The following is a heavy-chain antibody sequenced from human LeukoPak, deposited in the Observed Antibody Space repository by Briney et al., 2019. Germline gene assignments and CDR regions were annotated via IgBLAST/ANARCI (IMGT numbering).Heavy chain of an antibody. V-gene: IGHV4-59*01. Sequence: PSETLSLTCTVSGGSISSYYWSWIRQPPGRGLEWIGYIYYSGSTNYNPSLKSRVTISVDTSKNQFSLKLSSVTAADTAVYYCARAGRHPYYFDYWGQGTTVTVSS. J-gene: IGHJ4*03. CDR2: IYYSGST. CDR1: GGSISSYY. CDR3: ARAGRHPYYFDY.